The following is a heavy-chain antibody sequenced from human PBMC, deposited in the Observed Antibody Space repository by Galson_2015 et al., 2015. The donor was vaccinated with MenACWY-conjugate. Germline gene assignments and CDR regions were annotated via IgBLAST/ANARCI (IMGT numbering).Heavy chain of an antibody. V-gene: IGHV3-74*03. J-gene: IGHJ2*01. CDR1: GFTFSSYW. CDR2: IYTDESLT. CDR3: ARELRNYWYFDL. Sequence: SLRLSCAASGFTFSSYWMHWVRQAPGKGLVWVSRIYTDESLTTYADSVKGRFTISRDNAKNTLYLQMNSLRAEDTAVYYCARELRNYWYFDLWGRGTLVSVSS.